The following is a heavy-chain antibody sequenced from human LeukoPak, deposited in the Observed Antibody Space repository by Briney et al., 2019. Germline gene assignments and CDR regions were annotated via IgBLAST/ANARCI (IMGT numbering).Heavy chain of an antibody. Sequence: GESLKISCKGSGYSFSNHWIAWVRQMPGKGLEWMGIIFPGDSDSTYSPSFQGQVTISADKSISTAYLQWSSLKASDTAMYYCASQREGSYGMDVWGQGTTVTVSS. CDR1: GYSFSNHW. J-gene: IGHJ6*02. CDR2: IFPGDSDS. D-gene: IGHD3-10*01. V-gene: IGHV5-51*01. CDR3: ASQREGSYGMDV.